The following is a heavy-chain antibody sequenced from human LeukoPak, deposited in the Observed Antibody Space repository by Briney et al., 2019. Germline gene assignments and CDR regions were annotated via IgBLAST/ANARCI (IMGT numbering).Heavy chain of an antibody. CDR2: IFSGGTT. Sequence: PGGSLRLSCAASGFSVSMRYVTWVRQAPGKGLEWVSVIFSGGTTYYADSVKGRFTVSRENSKNMMYLQMNSLRAEDAAVYYCARFSGPGMQHYYYYMDSWGRGSTVTVSS. CDR3: ARFSGPGMQHYYYYMDS. J-gene: IGHJ6*03. D-gene: IGHD3-10*01. V-gene: IGHV3-53*01. CDR1: GFSVSMRY.